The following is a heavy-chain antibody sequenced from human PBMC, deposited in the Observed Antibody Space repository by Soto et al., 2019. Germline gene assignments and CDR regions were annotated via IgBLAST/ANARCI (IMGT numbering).Heavy chain of an antibody. CDR1: GYTFTSYA. J-gene: IGHJ4*02. CDR2: INAGNGNT. CDR3: ARDLGGCPEY. D-gene: IGHD2-8*01. Sequence: QVQLVQSGAEVKKPGASVKVSCKASGYTFTSYAMHWVRQAPGQRLEWMGWINAGNGNTKYSQKFQGRVTITRHTSGSTDYMEVSRLRSEDPAVYYCARDLGGCPEYSGQGTLVSVSS. V-gene: IGHV1-3*01.